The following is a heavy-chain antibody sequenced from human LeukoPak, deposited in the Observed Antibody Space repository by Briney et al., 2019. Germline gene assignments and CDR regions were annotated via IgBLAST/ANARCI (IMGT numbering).Heavy chain of an antibody. J-gene: IGHJ3*02. CDR1: GFNFRNYG. V-gene: IGHV3-48*01. Sequence: GGSLRLSCAASGFNFRNYGMNWVRQAPGKGLAWVSYISSSSSSIDYADSVRGRFTISRDNARNLLYLQMNSLRAEDTAVYYCARGGAARPDIWGQGTMVIVSS. CDR2: ISSSSSSI. D-gene: IGHD6-6*01. CDR3: ARGGAARPDI.